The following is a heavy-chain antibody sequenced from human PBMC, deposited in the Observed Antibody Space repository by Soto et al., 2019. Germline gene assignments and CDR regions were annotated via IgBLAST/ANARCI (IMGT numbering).Heavy chain of an antibody. J-gene: IGHJ6*02. CDR2: ITWDGHKT. CDR1: GFTFDDFA. V-gene: IGHV3-43*01. CDR3: AQDLRYSGGSDYYHYGMDV. D-gene: IGHD1-26*01. Sequence: EVRLVESGGVVVQPGGSLRLSCAASGFTFDDFAMHWVRQVPGKGLEWVSLITWDGHKTYYADSVKGRFTISRDNNKNSLFMHMTSLTTEDTALYYCAQDLRYSGGSDYYHYGMDVWGQGTTVTVSS.